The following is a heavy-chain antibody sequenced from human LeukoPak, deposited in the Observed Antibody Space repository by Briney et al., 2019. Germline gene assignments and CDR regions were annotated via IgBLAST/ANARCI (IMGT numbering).Heavy chain of an antibody. Sequence: SETLSLTCTVSGGSISSGSYYWSWLRQPAGKGLEWIGRIYTSGSTNYNPSLKSRVTISVDTSKNQFSLKLSSVTAADTAVYYCARVRRMIVDHWGQGTLVTVSS. V-gene: IGHV4-61*02. D-gene: IGHD3-22*01. CDR1: GGSISSGSYY. CDR3: ARVRRMIVDH. J-gene: IGHJ4*02. CDR2: IYTSGST.